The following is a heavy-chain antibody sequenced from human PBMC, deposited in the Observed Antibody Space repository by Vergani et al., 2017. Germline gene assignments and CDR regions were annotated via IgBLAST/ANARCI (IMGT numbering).Heavy chain of an antibody. Sequence: QVQLVESGGGVVQLGRSLRLPCAAFGFTFNQYGMHWVRQAPGKGLEWVAVTWYEGNNKQYTDSVKGRFTISRDNSKSTMYLQMNSLRDEDTAVYYCARDLPLIYNRFDPWGQGTLVTVSS. CDR3: ARDLPLIYNRFDP. D-gene: IGHD1-14*01. J-gene: IGHJ5*02. CDR2: TWYEGNNK. V-gene: IGHV3-33*01. CDR1: GFTFNQYG.